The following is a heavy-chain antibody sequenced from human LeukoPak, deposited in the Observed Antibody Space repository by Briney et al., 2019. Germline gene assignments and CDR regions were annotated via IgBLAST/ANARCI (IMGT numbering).Heavy chain of an antibody. CDR2: ISSSSSYI. CDR1: GFTFSSYS. V-gene: IGHV3-21*04. D-gene: IGHD6-13*01. Sequence: GGSLRPSCAASGFTFSSYSMNWVRQAPGKGLEWVSSISSSSSYIYYTDSVKGRFTISRDNSKNSLYLQMNSLRTEDTALYYCAKAGSSWSFDPDFDYWGQGTLVTVSS. CDR3: AKAGSSWSFDPDFDY. J-gene: IGHJ4*02.